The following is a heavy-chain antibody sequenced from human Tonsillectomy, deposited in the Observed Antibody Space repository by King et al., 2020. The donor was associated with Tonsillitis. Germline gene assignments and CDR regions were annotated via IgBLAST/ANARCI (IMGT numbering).Heavy chain of an antibody. CDR3: TKDTTRYSYGYAYFDF. Sequence: VQLVESGGGVVQPGRSVRLSCAASGLIFSSYGMHWVRQAPGKGLEWVAVISYDGSKKHYVESVKGRFTISRDNSKNTLYLQMNSLRAEDTAVYYCTKDTTRYSYGYAYFDFWGQGTLVTVSS. J-gene: IGHJ4*02. CDR1: GLIFSSYG. V-gene: IGHV3-30*18. CDR2: ISYDGSKK. D-gene: IGHD5-18*01.